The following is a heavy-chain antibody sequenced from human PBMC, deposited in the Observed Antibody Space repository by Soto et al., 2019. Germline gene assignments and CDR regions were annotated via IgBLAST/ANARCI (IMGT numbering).Heavy chain of an antibody. V-gene: IGHV1-18*01. Sequence: QVQLVQSGAEVKKPGASVKVSCKASGYTFTRSGISWVRQAPGQGPEWMGWISSYNGDTNYAQTFQGRVTMTTDTSTSTAYMEPRSLRSDDTAVYYCAREGVAPYYYYGMDVWGQGTLVTVSS. J-gene: IGHJ6*02. CDR3: AREGVAPYYYYGMDV. CDR1: GYTFTRSG. D-gene: IGHD5-12*01. CDR2: ISSYNGDT.